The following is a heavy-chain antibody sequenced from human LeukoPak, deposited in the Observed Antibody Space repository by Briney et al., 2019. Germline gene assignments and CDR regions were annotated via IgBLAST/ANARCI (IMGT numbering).Heavy chain of an antibody. CDR2: MYHTGST. Sequence: PSETLSLTCSVSGYSISGGYYWGWIRQPPGKGLEWIGSMYHTGSTYSNPSLKSGVTISIDTSKNQFSLQLISVTVADTAVYYCARESLQLRNYFDYWGQGTLVTVSS. CDR1: GYSISGGYY. CDR3: ARESLQLRNYFDY. J-gene: IGHJ4*02. V-gene: IGHV4-38-2*02. D-gene: IGHD4-17*01.